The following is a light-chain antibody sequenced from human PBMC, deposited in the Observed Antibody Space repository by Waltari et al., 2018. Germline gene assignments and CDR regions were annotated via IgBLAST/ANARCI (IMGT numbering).Light chain of an antibody. Sequence: DIVMTQSPDSLAVSLGERATINCKSSQSILYSSNNKNYLAWYQQKPGQPPKLLIYWAPTRESGVPDRLSGSGSGTEFTLTISSLQAEDVAVYYCQHYYSIPRTFGPGTKVDIK. CDR2: WAP. V-gene: IGKV4-1*01. J-gene: IGKJ3*01. CDR1: QSILYSSNNKNY. CDR3: QHYYSIPRT.